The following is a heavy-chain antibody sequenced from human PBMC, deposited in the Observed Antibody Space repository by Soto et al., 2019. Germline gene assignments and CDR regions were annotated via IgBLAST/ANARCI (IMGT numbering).Heavy chain of an antibody. V-gene: IGHV3-7*01. D-gene: IGHD6-13*01. Sequence: EVQLVESGGGLVQPGGSLRLSCVDSGFTFSSYWMSWVRQAPVKGLEWVGNIKQDGSEENYVDSVKGRFIISRDTAKNEVYLQMNSLRAENTAVYYWARIAASGRGWDVWGQGTTVVVSS. J-gene: IGHJ6*02. CDR3: ARIAASGRGWDV. CDR2: IKQDGSEE. CDR1: GFTFSSYW.